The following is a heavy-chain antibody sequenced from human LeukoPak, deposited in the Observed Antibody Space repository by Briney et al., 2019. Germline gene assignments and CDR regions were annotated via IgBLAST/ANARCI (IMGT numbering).Heavy chain of an antibody. CDR2: IWYDGSNK. D-gene: IGHD2-2*01. J-gene: IGHJ6*02. CDR3: ARDTIGYYGMDV. V-gene: IGHV3-33*01. CDR1: GFTFSSYG. Sequence: PGRCLRLSCAASGFTFSSYGMHWVRQAPGKGLEWVAVIWYDGSNKYYADSVKGRFTISRDNSKNTLYLQMNSLRAEDTAVYYCARDTIGYYGMDVWGQGTTVTVSS.